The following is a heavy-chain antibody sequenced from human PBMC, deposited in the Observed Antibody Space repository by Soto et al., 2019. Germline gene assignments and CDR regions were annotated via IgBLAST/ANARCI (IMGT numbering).Heavy chain of an antibody. V-gene: IGHV3-48*01. CDR1: GFTFSSYS. J-gene: IGHJ4*02. D-gene: IGHD5-12*01. CDR2: ISSSSSTI. Sequence: GGSLRLSCAASGFTFSSYSMNWVRQAPGKGLEWVSYISSSSSTIYYADSVKGRFTISRDNAKNSLYLQMNSLRAEDTAVYYCARVQEWLRYNAYFDYWGQGTLVTVSS. CDR3: ARVQEWLRYNAYFDY.